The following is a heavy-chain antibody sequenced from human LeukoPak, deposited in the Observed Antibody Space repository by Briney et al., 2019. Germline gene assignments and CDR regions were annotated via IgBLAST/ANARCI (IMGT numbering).Heavy chain of an antibody. Sequence: ASVKVSCKASGYTFTSYYMHWVRQAPGQGLEWMGIINPSGGSTSYAQKFQGRVTMTRDTSTSTVYMELSSLRSEDTAVYYCARDSYYDSSGYYSRYDAFDIWGQGTMVTVSS. V-gene: IGHV1-46*01. CDR3: ARDSYYDSSGYYSRYDAFDI. D-gene: IGHD3-22*01. J-gene: IGHJ3*02. CDR1: GYTFTSYY. CDR2: INPSGGST.